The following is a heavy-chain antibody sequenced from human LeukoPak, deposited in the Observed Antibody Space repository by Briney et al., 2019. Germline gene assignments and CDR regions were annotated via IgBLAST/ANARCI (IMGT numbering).Heavy chain of an antibody. CDR2: INPNSGGT. CDR3: ARDHCTSSGCYEYYYYGMDV. CDR1: GYTFTDYY. D-gene: IGHD2-2*01. J-gene: IGHJ6*02. V-gene: IGHV1-2*02. Sequence: ASVKVSCKASGYTFTDYYIHWVRRAPGQGLEWMGWINPNSGGTNSAQKFQGRVTMTRDTSVSTAYMELSRLRSDDTAVYYCARDHCTSSGCYEYYYYGMDVWGQGTTVTVSS.